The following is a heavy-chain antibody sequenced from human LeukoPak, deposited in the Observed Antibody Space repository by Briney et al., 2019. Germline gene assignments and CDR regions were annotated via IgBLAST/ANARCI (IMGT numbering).Heavy chain of an antibody. Sequence: TSETLSLTCAVYGGSVSGYYWSWIRQPPGKGLEWIGDINHSGSTNYNPSLRSRVTISVDTSKNQFSLNLSSVTAADTAVYYCASARGYSYGFGYFDYWGQGTPVTVSS. CDR1: GGSVSGYY. CDR2: INHSGST. CDR3: ASARGYSYGFGYFDY. V-gene: IGHV4-34*01. J-gene: IGHJ4*02. D-gene: IGHD5-18*01.